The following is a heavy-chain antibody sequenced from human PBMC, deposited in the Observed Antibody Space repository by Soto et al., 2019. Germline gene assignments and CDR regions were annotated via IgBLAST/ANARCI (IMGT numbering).Heavy chain of an antibody. CDR1: GFTFSSYG. CDR2: IWYDGSNK. Sequence: PVGSLRLSCAASGFTFSSYGMHWVRQAPGKGLEWVAVIWYDGSNKYYADSVKGRFTISRDNSKNTLYLQMNSLRAEDTAVYYCARDSLLQYYYDSRGFDYWGQGTLVTV. D-gene: IGHD3-22*01. V-gene: IGHV3-33*01. CDR3: ARDSLLQYYYDSRGFDY. J-gene: IGHJ4*02.